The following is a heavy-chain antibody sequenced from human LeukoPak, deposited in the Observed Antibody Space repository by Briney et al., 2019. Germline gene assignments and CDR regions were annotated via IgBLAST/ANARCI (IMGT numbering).Heavy chain of an antibody. CDR2: ISGSGGST. CDR3: AKGVDYGDYGYYFYY. CDR1: GFTFSSYA. Sequence: GGSLRLSCAASGFTFSSYAMSWVRQAPGKGLEWVSAISGSGGSTYYADSVKGRFTISRDNSKNTLYLQMNSLRAEDTAVYYCAKGVDYGDYGYYFYYWGQGTLVTVSS. V-gene: IGHV3-23*01. J-gene: IGHJ4*02. D-gene: IGHD4-17*01.